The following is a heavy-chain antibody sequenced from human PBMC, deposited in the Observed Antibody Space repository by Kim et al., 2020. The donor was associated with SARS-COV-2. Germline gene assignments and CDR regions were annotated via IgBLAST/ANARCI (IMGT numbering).Heavy chain of an antibody. CDR1: GFTFSSYA. CDR3: ARDPSLYPTGTFDY. CDR2: ISYDGSNK. J-gene: IGHJ4*02. V-gene: IGHV3-30-3*01. Sequence: GGSLRLSCAASGFTFSSYAMHWVRQAPGKGLEWVAVISYDGSNKYYADSVKGRFTISRDNSKNTLYLQMNSLRAEDTAVYCCARDPSLYPTGTFDYWGQG. D-gene: IGHD1-1*01.